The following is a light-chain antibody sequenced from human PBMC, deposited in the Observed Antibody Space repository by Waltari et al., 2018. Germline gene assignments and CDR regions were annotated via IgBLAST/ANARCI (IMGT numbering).Light chain of an antibody. Sequence: DIVMTQSPESLAVSLGARATTNCKSTPTVLHSSNNKDYLAWHQQKPRQPPKLLIYWASTRESGVPDRFSGSGSGTDFTLTISSLQAEDVAVYYCQQYYSTPLTFGGGTKVEIK. V-gene: IGKV4-1*01. CDR2: WAS. CDR3: QQYYSTPLT. CDR1: PTVLHSSNNKDY. J-gene: IGKJ4*01.